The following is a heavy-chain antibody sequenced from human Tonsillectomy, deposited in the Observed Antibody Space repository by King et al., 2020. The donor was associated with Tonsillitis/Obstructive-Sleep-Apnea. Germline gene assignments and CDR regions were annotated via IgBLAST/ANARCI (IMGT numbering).Heavy chain of an antibody. Sequence: VQLVESGGGLVQPGGSLRLSCAASGFTFSDHYIDWVRQAPGKGLEWVGRTRNKANSYTTEDAASVQGRLTISIDDSKNSLYLQMNSLKTEDTAVYYCATRFWSGYFHYYYMDVWGKGTTVTVSS. CDR1: GFTFSDHY. CDR3: ATRFWSGYFHYYYMDV. V-gene: IGHV3-72*01. D-gene: IGHD3-3*01. J-gene: IGHJ6*03. CDR2: TRNKANSYTT.